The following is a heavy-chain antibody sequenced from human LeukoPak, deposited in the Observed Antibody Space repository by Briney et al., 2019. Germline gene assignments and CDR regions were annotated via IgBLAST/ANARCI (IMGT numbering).Heavy chain of an antibody. J-gene: IGHJ2*01. CDR2: IDHSGST. CDR3: ARGGNGWYFDL. D-gene: IGHD1-14*01. V-gene: IGHV4-4*02. Sequence: PSGTLSLTCGVSGGSISNTNWWSWIRQPPGKGLQWIGQIDHSGSTHSIPSLKSRVTISLDTSQSQVSLKVNSVTAADTAVYFCARGGNGWYFDLWGRGTLVTVSS. CDR1: GGSISNTNW.